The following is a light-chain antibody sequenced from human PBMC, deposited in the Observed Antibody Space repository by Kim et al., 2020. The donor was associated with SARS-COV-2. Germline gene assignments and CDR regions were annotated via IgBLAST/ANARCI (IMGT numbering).Light chain of an antibody. CDR3: SAWDNSLNVWV. V-gene: IGLV10-54*01. CDR2: RNN. Sequence: QTATLTCTGNSNNVGYQGAAWLQQHQGHPPKLLSSRNNNRPSGISERLSASRSGNTASLTITGLQPEDEADYYCSAWDNSLNVWVFVGGTQLTVL. J-gene: IGLJ3*02. CDR1: SNNVGYQG.